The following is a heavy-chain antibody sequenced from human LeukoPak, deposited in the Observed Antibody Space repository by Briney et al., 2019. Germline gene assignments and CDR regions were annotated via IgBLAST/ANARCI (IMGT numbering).Heavy chain of an antibody. CDR2: IRKDGSDK. J-gene: IGHJ4*02. CDR3: AKDSNWAFDY. D-gene: IGHD7-27*01. Sequence: PGGSLRHSCGASGFTFSRYGMHWVRQAPGKGLEWVTYIRKDGSDKYYADSVKGRFTISRDSSKSMVYLQMTSLRAEDTALYYCAKDSNWAFDYWGQGTLVSVSS. V-gene: IGHV3-30*02. CDR1: GFTFSRYG.